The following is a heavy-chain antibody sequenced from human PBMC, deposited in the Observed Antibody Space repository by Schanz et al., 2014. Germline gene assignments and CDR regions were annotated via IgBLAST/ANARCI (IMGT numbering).Heavy chain of an antibody. V-gene: IGHV4-39*01. D-gene: IGHD3-10*01. CDR1: GGSISSSSYF. CDR2: IYNSGST. CDR3: GRHPHYYGSGSGFDP. J-gene: IGHJ5*02. Sequence: QLQLQESGPGLVKPSETLSLTCTVSGGSISSSSYFWGWIRQPPGKGLEWIGSIYNSGSTYYNPSLKSRVTISVDTSKTQFPLKLGSGTAADTAVYYCGRHPHYYGSGSGFDPWGQGTLVTVSS.